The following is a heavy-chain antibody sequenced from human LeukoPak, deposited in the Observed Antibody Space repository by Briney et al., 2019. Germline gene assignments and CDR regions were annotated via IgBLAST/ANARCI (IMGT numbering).Heavy chain of an antibody. Sequence: SVKVSCKASGYTFTSYYMHWVRQAPEQGLEWMGGIIPISGTAVNAHKFQGRLTLTADESTSTAYMELSSLRSEDTAVYYCARAAQESAFDIWGQGTMVTVSS. J-gene: IGHJ3*02. CDR2: IIPISGTA. CDR3: ARAAQESAFDI. CDR1: GYTFTSYY. V-gene: IGHV1-69*13.